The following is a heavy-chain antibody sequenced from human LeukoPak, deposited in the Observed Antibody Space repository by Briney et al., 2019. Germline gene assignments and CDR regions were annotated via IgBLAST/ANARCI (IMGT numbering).Heavy chain of an antibody. J-gene: IGHJ4*02. CDR2: ISSSSSYI. CDR1: GFTFSDYY. V-gene: IGHV3-11*04. CDR3: ARDLGYSSGWYDPDY. D-gene: IGHD6-19*01. Sequence: GGSLRLSCAASGFTFSDYYMSWIRQAPGKGLEWVSYISSSSSYIYYADSVKGRFTISRDNAKNSLYLQMNSLRAEDTAVYYCARDLGYSSGWYDPDYWGQGTLVTVSS.